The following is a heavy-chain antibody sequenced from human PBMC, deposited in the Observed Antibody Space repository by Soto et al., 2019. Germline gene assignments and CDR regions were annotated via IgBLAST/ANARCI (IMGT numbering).Heavy chain of an antibody. CDR3: AREAANYGDFYGY. D-gene: IGHD4-17*01. J-gene: IGHJ4*02. CDR1: GFTFSSYA. Sequence: QVQLVESGGGMVQPGRSLRLSCAASGFTFSSYAMHWVRQAPGKGLEWVAVISYDGSNKYYADSVKGRFTISRDNSKNTLYLQMNSLGAEDTAVYYCAREAANYGDFYGYWGQGTLVTVSS. V-gene: IGHV3-30-3*01. CDR2: ISYDGSNK.